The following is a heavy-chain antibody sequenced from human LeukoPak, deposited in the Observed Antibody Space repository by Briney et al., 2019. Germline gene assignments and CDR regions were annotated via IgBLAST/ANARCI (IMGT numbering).Heavy chain of an antibody. CDR1: RYTFTSSG. D-gene: IGHD4-23*01. CDR2: TSGYTGNT. J-gene: IGHJ4*02. Sequence: ASVKVSCKASRYTFTSSGISWVRQAPGQGLEWMGWTSGYTGNTNYAQKLQARVTMTTDTSTSTAYMELRSLRSDDTAVYYCARSEGGNLWNYFDYWGQGTLVTVSS. CDR3: ARSEGGNLWNYFDY. V-gene: IGHV1-18*01.